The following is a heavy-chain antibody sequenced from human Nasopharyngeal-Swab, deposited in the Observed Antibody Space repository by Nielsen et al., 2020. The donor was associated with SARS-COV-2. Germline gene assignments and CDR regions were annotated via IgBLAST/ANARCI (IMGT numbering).Heavy chain of an antibody. Sequence: GESLKISCAASGFTFSSYSMNWVRQAPGKGLEWVSSISSSSSYIYYADSVKGRFTISRDNAKNSLYLQMNSLRAEDTAVYYCARRATAVDYWGQGTLVTVSS. CDR2: ISSSSSYI. CDR1: GFTFSSYS. CDR3: ARRATAVDY. D-gene: IGHD2-21*02. J-gene: IGHJ4*02. V-gene: IGHV3-21*01.